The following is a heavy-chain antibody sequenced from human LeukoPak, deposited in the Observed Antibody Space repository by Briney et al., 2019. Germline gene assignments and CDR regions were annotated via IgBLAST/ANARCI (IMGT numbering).Heavy chain of an antibody. CDR1: GGAFSSYA. Sequence: SVKVSCKASGGAFSSYALSWVRQAPGQGLEWMGGIIPIFGTPNYAQKFQDRVTITTDESTSTAYTELSSRRSEDTAVYYCAQGQGAYGDLRGLFDYWGQGTLVTVSS. J-gene: IGHJ4*02. V-gene: IGHV1-69*05. CDR3: AQGQGAYGDLRGLFDY. D-gene: IGHD4-17*01. CDR2: IIPIFGTP.